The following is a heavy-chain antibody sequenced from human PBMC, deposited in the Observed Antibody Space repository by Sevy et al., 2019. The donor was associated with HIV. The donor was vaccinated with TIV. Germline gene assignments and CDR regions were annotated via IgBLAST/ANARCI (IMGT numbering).Heavy chain of an antibody. D-gene: IGHD2-15*01. CDR3: ARVRSDRYYGMDV. J-gene: IGHJ6*02. Sequence: SETLSLTCTVSAASISSDYWSWIRQPPGKGLEWIGYIYYTGSTNYNPSLKSRVTITVDTSKDQFSLNLISVTAADTAVYYCARVRSDRYYGMDVWGQGTTVTVSS. CDR2: IYYTGST. V-gene: IGHV4-59*12. CDR1: AASISSDY.